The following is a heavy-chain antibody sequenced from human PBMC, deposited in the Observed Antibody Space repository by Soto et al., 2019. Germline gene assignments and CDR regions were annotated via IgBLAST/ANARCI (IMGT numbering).Heavy chain of an antibody. J-gene: IGHJ4*02. CDR1: GDSIRSYH. CDR2: ISHSGGT. D-gene: IGHD2-2*01. CDR3: TRGGSGYSSTWAAH. Sequence: QVQLQESGPGLVKPSETLSLTCSVSGDSIRSYHWSWIRQPPGKGLEWVGYISHSGGTKYNPSVKSRVTISMDTSRNQLSLRMTSVTADDTAFYYCTRGGSGYSSTWAAHWGQGTLVTVSS. V-gene: IGHV4-59*01.